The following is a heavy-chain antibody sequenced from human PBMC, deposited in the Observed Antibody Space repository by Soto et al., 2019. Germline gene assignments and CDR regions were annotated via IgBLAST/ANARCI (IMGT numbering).Heavy chain of an antibody. J-gene: IGHJ5*02. Sequence: ASVKVSCKASGYTFTGYYMHWVRQAPGQGLEWMGWINPNSGGTNYAQKFQGRVTMTRDTSISTAYMELSRLRSDDTAVYYCARDPSSGWYFSWFDPWGQGTMVTAPQ. D-gene: IGHD6-13*01. CDR2: INPNSGGT. V-gene: IGHV1-2*02. CDR1: GYTFTGYY. CDR3: ARDPSSGWYFSWFDP.